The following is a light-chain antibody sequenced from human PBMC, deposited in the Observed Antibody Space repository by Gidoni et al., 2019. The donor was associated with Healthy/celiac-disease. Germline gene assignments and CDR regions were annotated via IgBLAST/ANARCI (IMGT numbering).Light chain of an antibody. CDR1: QSVSSSY. CDR2: GAS. Sequence: EIVLTQSPRTLSLSPGERATLSCRASQSVSSSYLAWYQQKPGQAPRLRIYGASSRATGIPDRFSGSGSGTDFTLTISRLEPEDFAVYYCQQYGSSPPNTFGQGTKLEIK. V-gene: IGKV3-20*01. CDR3: QQYGSSPPNT. J-gene: IGKJ2*01.